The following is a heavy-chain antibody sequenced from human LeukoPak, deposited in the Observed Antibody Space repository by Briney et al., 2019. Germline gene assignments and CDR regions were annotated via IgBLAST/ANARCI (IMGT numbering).Heavy chain of an antibody. V-gene: IGHV1-2*02. CDR2: INPDSGFT. CDR3: APTPEAYTSNWNV. D-gene: IGHD1-1*01. Sequence: ASVKVSCKASGYTFTDDYMHWVRQAPGQGLEWMGWINPDSGFTNYAQKFQGRVTMTRDTSISTAYVEVRSLRSGDTAVYYCAPTPEAYTSNWNVWGQGTLVTVSS. CDR1: GYTFTDDY. J-gene: IGHJ4*02.